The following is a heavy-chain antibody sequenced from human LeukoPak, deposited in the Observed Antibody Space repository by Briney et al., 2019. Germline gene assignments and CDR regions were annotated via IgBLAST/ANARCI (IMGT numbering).Heavy chain of an antibody. CDR2: IYSSGST. J-gene: IGHJ4*02. V-gene: IGHV3-53*01. Sequence: PGGSLRLSCAASGFTFSSNYMSRVRQAPGKGLEWVSVIYSSGSTYYSDSVKGRFTISRDNSKNTLYLQMNSLRAEDTAVYYCARAGIRWAFDYWGQGTLVTVSS. CDR1: GFTFSSNY. D-gene: IGHD1-14*01. CDR3: ARAGIRWAFDY.